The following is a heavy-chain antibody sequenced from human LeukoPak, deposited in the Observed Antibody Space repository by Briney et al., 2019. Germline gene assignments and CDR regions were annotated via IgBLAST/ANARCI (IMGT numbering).Heavy chain of an antibody. D-gene: IGHD4-17*01. CDR3: ARALVPDYGDHGTLYWYFDL. V-gene: IGHV4-59*08. Sequence: SETLSLTCTVSGGSISSYYWSWIRQPPGKGLEWIGYIYYSGSTNYNPSLKSRVTISVDTSKNQFSLKLSSVTAADTAVYYCARALVPDYGDHGTLYWYFDLWGRGTLVTVSS. CDR2: IYYSGST. J-gene: IGHJ2*01. CDR1: GGSISSYY.